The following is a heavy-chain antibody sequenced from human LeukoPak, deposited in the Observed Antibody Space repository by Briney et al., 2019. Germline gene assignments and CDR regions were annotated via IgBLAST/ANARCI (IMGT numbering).Heavy chain of an antibody. J-gene: IGHJ4*02. CDR1: GFIFSDYY. D-gene: IGHD3-10*01. CDR3: ASTLLWFGELLGLFDY. V-gene: IGHV3-11*01. CDR2: IGTSGSRI. Sequence: GALRLSCAASGFIFSDYYMSWIRQAPGKGLEWIAYIGTSGSRIDYAESVRGRFTISRDNAKNSLYLQMNSLRAEDTAVYYCASTLLWFGELLGLFDYWGQGTLVTVSS.